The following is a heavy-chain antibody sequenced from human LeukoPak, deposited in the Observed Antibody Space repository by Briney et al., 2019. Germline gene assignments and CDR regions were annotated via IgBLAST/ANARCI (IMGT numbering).Heavy chain of an antibody. D-gene: IGHD6-13*01. Sequence: PGGSLRLSCAASEFSVGSNYMTWVRQAPGKGLEWVSLIYSGGSTYYADSVKGRFTISRDNSKNTLYLQMNSLRPEDTAVYYCARTRGIAAAGTYFGSVHDAFDIWGQGTMVTVSS. CDR1: EFSVGSNY. CDR2: IYSGGST. J-gene: IGHJ3*02. CDR3: ARTRGIAAAGTYFGSVHDAFDI. V-gene: IGHV3-66*01.